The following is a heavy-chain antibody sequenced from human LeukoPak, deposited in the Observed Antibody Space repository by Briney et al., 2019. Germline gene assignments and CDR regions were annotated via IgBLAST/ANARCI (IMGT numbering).Heavy chain of an antibody. CDR1: GYTFTGYY. V-gene: IGHV1-2*02. J-gene: IGHJ6*03. CDR2: INPNSGGT. CDR3: AKGTVTTDYYYYYMDV. D-gene: IGHD4-11*01. Sequence: GASVKVSCKASGYTFTGYYMHWVRQAPGQGLEWMGWINPNSGGTNYAQKFQGRVTMTRDTSISTAYMELCRLRSDDTAVYYCAKGTVTTDYYYYYMDVWGKGTTVTVSS.